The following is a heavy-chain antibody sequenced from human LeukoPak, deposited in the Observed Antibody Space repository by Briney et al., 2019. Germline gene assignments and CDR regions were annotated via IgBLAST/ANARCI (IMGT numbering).Heavy chain of an antibody. CDR2: IYHSGST. Sequence: SGTLSLTCAVSGGSISSSNWWNWVRQPPGKGLEWIGEIYHSGSTNYNPSLKSRVTISVDKSKNQFSLKLSSVTAADTAVYYCATYTVGDTFYVMDVWGQGTTVTVSS. J-gene: IGHJ6*02. V-gene: IGHV4-4*02. CDR3: ATYTVGDTFYVMDV. D-gene: IGHD1-26*01. CDR1: GGSISSSNW.